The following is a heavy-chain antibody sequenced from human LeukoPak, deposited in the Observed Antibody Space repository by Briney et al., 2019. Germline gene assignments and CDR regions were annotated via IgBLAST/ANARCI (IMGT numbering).Heavy chain of an antibody. J-gene: IGHJ4*02. CDR3: ANGDYYGAGRAHY. D-gene: IGHD3-10*01. CDR2: MFHSGSP. CDR1: GGSIRSHY. V-gene: IGHV4-59*11. Sequence: SETLFLTCTVSGGSIRSHYWTWIRQPPGKGLEWIGYMFHSGSPNYNPSLKSRLTISIDTSKNQFSLRLSSVTAADTAVYYCANGDYYGAGRAHYWGQGILVTVSS.